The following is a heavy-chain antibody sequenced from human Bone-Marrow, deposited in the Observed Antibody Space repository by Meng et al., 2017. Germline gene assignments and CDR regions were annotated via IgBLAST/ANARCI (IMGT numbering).Heavy chain of an antibody. D-gene: IGHD3-22*01. CDR2: INNGNGNT. CDR1: GYTFSTHA. CDR3: ARGYFDRSGYYPADY. Sequence: QVQLVQSGAEVKKPGASVKVSCQASGYTFSTHAMHWVRQAPGQRLEWMGWINNGNGNTKYSQKFQGRVTITRDTSASTAYMELSSLTSEDTAVYFCARGYFDRSGYYPADYWGQGTLVTVSS. V-gene: IGHV1-3*04. J-gene: IGHJ4*02.